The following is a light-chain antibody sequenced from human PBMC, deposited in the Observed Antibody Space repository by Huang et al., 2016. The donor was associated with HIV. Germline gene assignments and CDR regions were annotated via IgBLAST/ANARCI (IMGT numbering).Light chain of an antibody. V-gene: IGKV3-20*01. J-gene: IGKJ5*01. CDR1: QSVSSNY. CDR3: QQYGSSPRVT. Sequence: EIVLTQSPGTLSLSPGEGATLSCRASQSVSSNYLAWYQQNPGQAPRLLIYGASSRATGIPDRFSGSGSGTDFTLTISRLEPEDFAVYYCQQYGSSPRVTFGQGTRLEIK. CDR2: GAS.